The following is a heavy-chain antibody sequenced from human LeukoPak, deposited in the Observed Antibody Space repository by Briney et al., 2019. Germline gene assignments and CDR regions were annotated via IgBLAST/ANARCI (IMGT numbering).Heavy chain of an antibody. CDR2: ISGSGGST. Sequence: GGSLRLSCAASGFTFSSYAMSWVRQAPGKELEWVSAISGSGGSTYYADSVKGRFTISRDNSKNTVYLQMNSLKPEDTAVYYCAKDLDCSGGSCYSGRFQHWGQGTLVTVSP. CDR3: AKDLDCSGGSCYSGRFQH. V-gene: IGHV3-23*01. CDR1: GFTFSSYA. J-gene: IGHJ1*01. D-gene: IGHD2-15*01.